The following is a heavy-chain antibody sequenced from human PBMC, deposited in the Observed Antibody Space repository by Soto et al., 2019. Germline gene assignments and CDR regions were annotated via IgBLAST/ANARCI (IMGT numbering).Heavy chain of an antibody. D-gene: IGHD5-12*01. V-gene: IGHV1-3*01. Sequence: ASVKVSCKASGYTFTSYAMHWVRQAPGQRLEWMGWINACNGNTKYSQKFQGRVTITRDTSARTAYMELSSLRSEGTAVYYCARRYVYVGYVLYXRGQVTSVTVSX. CDR1: GYTFTSYA. J-gene: IGHJ4*02. CDR2: INACNGNT. CDR3: ARRYVYVGYVLYX.